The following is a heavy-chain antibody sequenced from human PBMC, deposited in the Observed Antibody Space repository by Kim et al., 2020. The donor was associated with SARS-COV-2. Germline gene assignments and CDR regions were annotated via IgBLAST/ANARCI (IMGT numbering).Heavy chain of an antibody. Sequence: GGSLRLSCSASGFTFSSYAMHWVRQAPGKGLEYVSAISSNGGSTYYADSVKGRFTISRDNSKNTLYLQMSSLRAEDTAVYYCVKSRDGYMLSIFDYWGQGTLVTVSS. CDR2: ISSNGGST. CDR1: GFTFSSYA. V-gene: IGHV3-64D*06. D-gene: IGHD5-12*01. CDR3: VKSRDGYMLSIFDY. J-gene: IGHJ4*02.